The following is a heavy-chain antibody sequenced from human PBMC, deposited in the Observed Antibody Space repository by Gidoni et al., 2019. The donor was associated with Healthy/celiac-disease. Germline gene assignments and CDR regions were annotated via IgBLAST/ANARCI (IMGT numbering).Heavy chain of an antibody. CDR1: GFTFSSYS. J-gene: IGHJ4*02. CDR3: ARDLVDTAMSPEGY. CDR2: ISSSSRYI. D-gene: IGHD5-18*01. V-gene: IGHV3-21*01. Sequence: EVQLVESGGGLVKPGGSLRLSCAASGFTFSSYSMNWVRQAPGKGLEWVSSISSSSRYIYYADSVKGRFTISRDNAKNSLYLQMNSLRAEDTAVYYCARDLVDTAMSPEGYWGQGTLVTVSS.